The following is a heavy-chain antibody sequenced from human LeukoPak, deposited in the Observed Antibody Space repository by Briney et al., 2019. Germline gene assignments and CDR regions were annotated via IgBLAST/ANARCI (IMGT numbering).Heavy chain of an antibody. Sequence: GGSLRLSCAASGFTFSSYGMHWVCQAPGKGLEWVAVIWYDGSNKYYADSVKGRFTISRDNSKNTLYLQMNSLRAEDTAVYYCARDSSLRWTRYYFDYWGQGTLVTVSS. J-gene: IGHJ4*02. CDR2: IWYDGSNK. CDR1: GFTFSSYG. V-gene: IGHV3-33*01. CDR3: ARDSSLRWTRYYFDY. D-gene: IGHD4-23*01.